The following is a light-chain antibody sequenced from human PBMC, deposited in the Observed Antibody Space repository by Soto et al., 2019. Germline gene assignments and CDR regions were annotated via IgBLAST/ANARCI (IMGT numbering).Light chain of an antibody. CDR1: SSDVGNYDS. J-gene: IGLJ1*01. Sequence: QSVLTQPPSASGSPGQSVTISCTGTSSDVGNYDSVSWYQHHPGKAPQAVIYEGNKRPSGVPDRFSGSKSGNTASLTVSGLQAEDEGDYYCSSYAGSNNYVFGTGTKLTVL. CDR2: EGN. V-gene: IGLV2-8*01. CDR3: SSYAGSNNYV.